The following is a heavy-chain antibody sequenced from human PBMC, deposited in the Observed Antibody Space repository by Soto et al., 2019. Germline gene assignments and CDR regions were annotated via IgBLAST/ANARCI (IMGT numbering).Heavy chain of an antibody. CDR3: KAHITVTGPLDY. Sequence: QVYLVQSGAEVKQPGSSVKISCKTSGNSFGSYALSWVRQAPGQGLEWMGGVIPVFATANYAQKFRGRMTVTADESTTTVYMELSSLGSEDTAIYYCKAHITVTGPLDYWGQGTLVSVSS. CDR1: GNSFGSYA. J-gene: IGHJ4*02. CDR2: VIPVFATA. D-gene: IGHD6-19*01. V-gene: IGHV1-69*12.